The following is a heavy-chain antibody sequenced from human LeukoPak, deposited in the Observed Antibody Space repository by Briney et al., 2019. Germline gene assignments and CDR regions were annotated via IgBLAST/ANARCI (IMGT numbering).Heavy chain of an antibody. CDR2: ISGSGGTT. V-gene: IGHV3-23*01. J-gene: IGHJ4*02. D-gene: IGHD1-26*01. CDR1: GFTFSSYA. Sequence: GGSLRLSCAASGFTFSSYAMSWVRQAPGKGLEWVSAISGSGGTTYYADSVKGRFTISRDNSKNTLYLQMNSLRAEDTAVYYCAKSGVFTIEGNWGQGTLVTVSS. CDR3: AKSGVFTIEGN.